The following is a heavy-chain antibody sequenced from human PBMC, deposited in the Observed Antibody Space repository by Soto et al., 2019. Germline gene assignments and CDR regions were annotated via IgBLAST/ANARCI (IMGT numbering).Heavy chain of an antibody. CDR3: ARDGIAVAGTLAYYYYGMDV. Sequence: GGSLRLSCAASGFTFSSYGMHWVRQAPGKGLEWVAVIWYDGSNKYYADSVKGRFTISRDNSKNTLYLQMNSLRAEDTAVYYCARDGIAVAGTLAYYYYGMDVWGQGTTVTVSS. V-gene: IGHV3-33*01. CDR1: GFTFSSYG. D-gene: IGHD6-19*01. J-gene: IGHJ6*02. CDR2: IWYDGSNK.